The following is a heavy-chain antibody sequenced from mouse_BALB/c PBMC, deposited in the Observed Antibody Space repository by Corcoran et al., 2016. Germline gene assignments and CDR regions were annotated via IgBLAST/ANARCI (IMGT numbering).Heavy chain of an antibody. Sequence: QIQLVQSGPELKKPGETVKISCKASGYTFTNYGMNWVKQAPGKGLKWMGWINTYAGEPTSADDFKGRFAFSLETSASTAYLQINTLKKEDTATNVCARVYGSSQAWFAYWGQGTLVTVSA. CDR1: GYTFTNYG. D-gene: IGHD1-1*01. CDR2: INTYAGEP. J-gene: IGHJ3*01. CDR3: ARVYGSSQAWFAY. V-gene: IGHV9-3-1*01.